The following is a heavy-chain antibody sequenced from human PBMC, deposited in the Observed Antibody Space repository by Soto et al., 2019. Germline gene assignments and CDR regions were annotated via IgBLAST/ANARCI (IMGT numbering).Heavy chain of an antibody. Sequence: SVKVSCKVSGGTFSSYAISWVRQAPGQGLEWMGGIIPIFGTANYAQKFQGRVTITADESTSTAYMELSSLRSEDTAVYYCARGTQAGNPSDFDYWGQGTLVTVSS. CDR2: IIPIFGTA. CDR1: GGTFSSYA. CDR3: ARGTQAGNPSDFDY. J-gene: IGHJ4*02. D-gene: IGHD6-13*01. V-gene: IGHV1-69*13.